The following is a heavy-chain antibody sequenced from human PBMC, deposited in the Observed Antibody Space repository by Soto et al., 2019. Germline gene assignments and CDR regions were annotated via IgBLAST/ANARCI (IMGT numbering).Heavy chain of an antibody. D-gene: IGHD4-17*01. CDR1: VGSISSYY. CDR2: VYYRGGT. V-gene: IGHV4-59*08. CDR3: VSQRTTVPTQAYFDY. Sequence: SETLSLTCTVSVGSISSYYWSWIRQPPGKGLEWIGYVYYRGGTNYKPSLKSRVTIPVDTSKNRFSLSLSSVTASDTAVYFCVSQRTTVPTQAYFDYWGPGALVTVSS. J-gene: IGHJ4*02.